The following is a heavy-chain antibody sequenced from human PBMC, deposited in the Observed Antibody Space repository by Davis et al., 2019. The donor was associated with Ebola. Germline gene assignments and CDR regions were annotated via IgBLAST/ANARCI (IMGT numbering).Heavy chain of an antibody. V-gene: IGHV1-8*01. CDR1: GYTFPSYD. J-gene: IGHJ4*02. CDR3: AMVRGVWSSPDY. Sequence: AASVKVSCKASGYTFPSYDVNWVRTATGQGLEWVGWMNPKSGNTGYAEKFQGRVTMTTDTSTSTAYMELRSLRSDDTAVYYCAMVRGVWSSPDYWGQGTLVTVSS. CDR2: MNPKSGNT. D-gene: IGHD3-10*01.